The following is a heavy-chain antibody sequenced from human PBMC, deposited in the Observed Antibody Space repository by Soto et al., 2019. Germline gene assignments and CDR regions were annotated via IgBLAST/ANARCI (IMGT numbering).Heavy chain of an antibody. CDR1: GVSISGYY. Sequence: SETLSLTCSVAGVSISGYYWTWIRQTAGKGLEWIGRMYISGSTNYNPSLKSRATMSIDTSKNYFSLKLRSVTAADTAVYYCASGQINQNVFDFWGQGTMVTVSS. CDR2: MYISGST. J-gene: IGHJ3*01. V-gene: IGHV4-4*07. CDR3: ASGQINQNVFDF.